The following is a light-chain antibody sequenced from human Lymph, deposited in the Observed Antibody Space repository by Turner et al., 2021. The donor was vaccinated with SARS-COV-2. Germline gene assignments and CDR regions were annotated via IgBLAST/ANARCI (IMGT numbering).Light chain of an antibody. V-gene: IGKV3-11*01. Sequence: IVLSQSPAILSASPGEKVTMTCRASSSVSYIHWYQQKPGSSPKPWIYATSNLASGVPVRFSGSGSGTFYSLTISRVEAEDAATYYCQQWSSHPPTFGSGTKLEIK. CDR2: ATS. CDR3: QQWSSHPPT. CDR1: SSVSY. J-gene: IGKJ1*01.